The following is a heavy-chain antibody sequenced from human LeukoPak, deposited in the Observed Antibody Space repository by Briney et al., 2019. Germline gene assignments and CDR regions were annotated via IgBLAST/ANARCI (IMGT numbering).Heavy chain of an antibody. D-gene: IGHD2-2*02. V-gene: IGHV3-30*02. CDR1: GFTFSSYG. CDR3: AKDRGPYCSSTSCYTQYFDL. J-gene: IGHJ2*01. CDR2: IRYDGSNK. Sequence: GGPLRLSCAASGFTFSSYGMHWVRQAPGKGLEWVAFIRYDGSNKYYADSVKGRFTISRDNSKNTLYLQMNSLRAEDTAVYYCAKDRGPYCSSTSCYTQYFDLWGRGTLVTVSS.